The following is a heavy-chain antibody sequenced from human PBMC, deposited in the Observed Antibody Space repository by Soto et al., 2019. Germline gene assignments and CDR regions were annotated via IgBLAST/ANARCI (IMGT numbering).Heavy chain of an antibody. CDR2: IYYTGMT. D-gene: IGHD2-2*01. V-gene: IGHV4-61*01. CDR1: GGSVTSGSHY. Sequence: QVQLQESGPGLVKPSETLSLTCTVSGGSVTSGSHYWSWIRQPPGKGLEWIGYIYYTGMTTYNPSLKSRVTISIDTSKNQFSLKLTSVTAADTAVYCCARTDRYQLSSFSDYWGQGTLVTVSS. CDR3: ARTDRYQLSSFSDY. J-gene: IGHJ4*02.